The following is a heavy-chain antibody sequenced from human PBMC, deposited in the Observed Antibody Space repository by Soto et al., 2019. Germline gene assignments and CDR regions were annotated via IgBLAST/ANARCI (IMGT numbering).Heavy chain of an antibody. Sequence: ASVKVSCKASGYTFSNYAMHWVRQAPGQGLEWMGWINAVNGDTKYSQKFQGRVTITRDTSASTAYMELSSLRSEDTAVYYCARGGPPIDYWGQGTLVTVSS. CDR3: ARGGPPIDY. V-gene: IGHV1-3*01. D-gene: IGHD3-10*01. J-gene: IGHJ4*02. CDR2: INAVNGDT. CDR1: GYTFSNYA.